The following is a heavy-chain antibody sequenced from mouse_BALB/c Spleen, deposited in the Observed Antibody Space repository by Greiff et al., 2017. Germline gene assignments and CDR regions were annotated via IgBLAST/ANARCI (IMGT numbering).Heavy chain of an antibody. J-gene: IGHJ4*01. CDR2: IDPANGNT. D-gene: IGHD2-3*01. Sequence: VQLQQSGAELVKPGASVKLSCTASGFNIKDTYMHWVKQRPEQGLEWIGRIDPANGNTKYDPKFQGKATITADTSSNTAYLQLSSLTSEDTAVYYCARGGGYYIYAMDYWGQGTAVTVSS. CDR1: GFNIKDTY. CDR3: ARGGGYYIYAMDY. V-gene: IGHV14-3*02.